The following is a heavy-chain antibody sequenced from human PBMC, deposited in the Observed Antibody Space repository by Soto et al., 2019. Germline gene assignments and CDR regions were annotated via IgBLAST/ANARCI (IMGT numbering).Heavy chain of an antibody. CDR3: ARDFFLRFTGTQYYDYNYCMDV. V-gene: IGHV3-30-3*01. CDR1: GFTFSSYA. Sequence: GGSLRLSCAASGFTFSSYAMHWVRQAPGKGLEWVAVISYDGSNKYYADSVKGRFTISRDNSKNTLYLQMNSLRAEDTAVYYCARDFFLRFTGTQYYDYNYCMDVXG. D-gene: IGHD1-1*01. J-gene: IGHJ6*02. CDR2: ISYDGSNK.